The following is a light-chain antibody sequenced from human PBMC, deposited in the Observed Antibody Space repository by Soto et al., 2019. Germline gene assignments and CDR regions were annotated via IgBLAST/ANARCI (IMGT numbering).Light chain of an antibody. CDR1: SSDVGGYNY. CDR2: DVS. J-gene: IGLJ3*02. Sequence: QSVLTQPRSVSGSPGQSVTISCTGTSSDVGGYNYVSWYQQHPGKAPKLMIYDVSKRPSGVPDRSSGSKSGNTASLTISGLQPQDEADYYCCSYAGSYIWVFGGGTKLTVL. V-gene: IGLV2-11*01. CDR3: CSYAGSYIWV.